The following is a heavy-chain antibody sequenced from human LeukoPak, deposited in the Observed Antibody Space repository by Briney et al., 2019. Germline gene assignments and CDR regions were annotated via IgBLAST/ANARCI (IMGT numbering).Heavy chain of an antibody. V-gene: IGHV3-11*04. Sequence: PGGSLRLSCAASGFTFSDYYMSWIRQAPGKGLEWVSYISSSGSTIYYADSVKGRFTISRDNAKNSLYLQMNSLRAEDTAVYYCANERVDYSNYVPQAGAFSGWAFDIWGQGTMVTVSS. D-gene: IGHD4-11*01. J-gene: IGHJ3*02. CDR3: ANERVDYSNYVPQAGAFSGWAFDI. CDR2: ISSSGSTI. CDR1: GFTFSDYY.